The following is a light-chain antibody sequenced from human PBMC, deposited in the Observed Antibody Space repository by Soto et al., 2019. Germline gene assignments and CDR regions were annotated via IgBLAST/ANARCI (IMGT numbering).Light chain of an antibody. CDR1: HDMSNS. CDR3: QNYKRAPKT. CDR2: AAS. Sequence: IQMTQSPSSLSASVGDRVTITCRASHDMSNSLSWYQPKPWKVPTLLIYAASTYQTGVQARFSGSGSGTLFPLTINSLQPDDVATYYCQNYKRAPKTFGRGTRREIK. J-gene: IGKJ2*01. V-gene: IGKV1-27*01.